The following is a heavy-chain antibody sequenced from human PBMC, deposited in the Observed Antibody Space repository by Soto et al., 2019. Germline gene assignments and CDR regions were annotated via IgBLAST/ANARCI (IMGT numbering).Heavy chain of an antibody. J-gene: IGHJ4*02. CDR2: ISSNGGST. V-gene: IGHV3-64D*06. CDR1: GVTFSSYA. CDR3: VKGKYDFDY. Sequence: GGSLRLSCSASGVTFSSYAMHWVRQAPGKGLEYVSTISSNGGSTYYADSVKGRFTISRDNSKNTLYLQMSNLRTEDTALYYCVKGKYDFDYWGQGTLVTVSS.